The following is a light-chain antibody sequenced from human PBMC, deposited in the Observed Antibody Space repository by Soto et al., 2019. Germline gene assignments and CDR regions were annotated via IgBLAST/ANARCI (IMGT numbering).Light chain of an antibody. CDR3: QQYCATPLT. V-gene: IGKV4-1*01. J-gene: IGKJ4*01. CDR1: HTILYSSNNKDC. CDR2: WAS. Sequence: DIVMTQSPQSLAVSLGERASINCKSSHTILYSSNNKDCLAWYQQKPRQPPKLLIYWASTRESGVPDRSGGSGSGSDFTLTSSSLQPEDVAVYYCQQYCATPLTFGGGTKVEIK.